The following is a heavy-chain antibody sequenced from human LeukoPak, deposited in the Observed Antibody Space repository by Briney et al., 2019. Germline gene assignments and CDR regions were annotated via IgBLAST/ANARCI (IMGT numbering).Heavy chain of an antibody. CDR2: IYHSGST. J-gene: IGHJ3*02. CDR3: AIDLRYFDGHAFDI. V-gene: IGHV4-38-2*02. D-gene: IGHD3-9*01. Sequence: SETLSLTCTVSGYSISSGYYWGWIRQPPGKGLEWIGSIYHSGSTYYNPSLKSRVTISVDKSKNQFSLKLSSVTAADTAVYYCAIDLRYFDGHAFDIWGQGTMVTVSS. CDR1: GYSISSGYY.